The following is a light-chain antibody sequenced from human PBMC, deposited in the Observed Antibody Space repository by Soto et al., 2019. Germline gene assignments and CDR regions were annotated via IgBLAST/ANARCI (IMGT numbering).Light chain of an antibody. Sequence: QSALTQPPSASGSPGQSVTISCTGTSSDVGGYNYVSWYQQYPGKAPKVMIYEVSKRPSGVPDRFSGSKSGNTASLTVSGIQAEDEADYYCSSYAGSNNLVFGGGTKLTVL. J-gene: IGLJ2*01. CDR1: SSDVGGYNY. V-gene: IGLV2-8*01. CDR3: SSYAGSNNLV. CDR2: EVS.